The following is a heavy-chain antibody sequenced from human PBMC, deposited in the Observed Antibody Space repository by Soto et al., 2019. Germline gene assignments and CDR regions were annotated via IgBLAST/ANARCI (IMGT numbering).Heavy chain of an antibody. D-gene: IGHD3-10*01. CDR3: ARICGFGEFLQGAYYYGMDV. Sequence: GGSLRLSCAASGFTFSSYSMNWVRKAPGKGLEGVSSISSSSSYIYYADSVKGRFTIARGNAKNSLYLQMNSLRAEDTAVYYCARICGFGEFLQGAYYYGMDVWGQGTTVTVSS. CDR2: ISSSSSYI. CDR1: GFTFSSYS. J-gene: IGHJ6*02. V-gene: IGHV3-21*01.